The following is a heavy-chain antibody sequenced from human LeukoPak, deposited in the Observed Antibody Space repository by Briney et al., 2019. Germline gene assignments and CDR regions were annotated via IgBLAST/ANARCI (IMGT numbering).Heavy chain of an antibody. Sequence: PGASLRLSCAASGFNFSSYSMNWVRQAPGKGLEWVSSISSSSCYIYYADSVKSRFTLSRVNAKDSLYRQMNSLRAEDTAVYYCARAQEATFPNCSSTSCLLYYYYYMDVWGKGTTVTVSS. CDR2: ISSSSCYI. CDR1: GFNFSSYS. D-gene: IGHD2-2*01. V-gene: IGHV3-21*01. CDR3: ARAQEATFPNCSSTSCLLYYYYYMDV. J-gene: IGHJ6*03.